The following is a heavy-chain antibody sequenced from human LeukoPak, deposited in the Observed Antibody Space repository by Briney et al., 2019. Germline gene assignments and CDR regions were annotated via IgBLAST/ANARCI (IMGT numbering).Heavy chain of an antibody. J-gene: IGHJ4*02. CDR1: GFTFSNYW. D-gene: IGHD3-3*01. Sequence: GGSLRLSCAASGFTFSNYWMSWVRQAPGKGLEWVANIKQDGSEKYYVDSVKGRFTISRDNAKNSLFLQMNSLRAEDTAVYYCARRYYDFWSGYSYYFDYWGQGTLVTVSS. V-gene: IGHV3-7*01. CDR2: IKQDGSEK. CDR3: ARRYYDFWSGYSYYFDY.